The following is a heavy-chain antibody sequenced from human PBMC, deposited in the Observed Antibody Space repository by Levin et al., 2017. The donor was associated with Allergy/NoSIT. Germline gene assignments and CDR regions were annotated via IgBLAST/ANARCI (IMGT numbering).Heavy chain of an antibody. J-gene: IGHJ4*02. CDR3: ARSSGGWYASDY. CDR2: IYYVGST. CDR1: GGFISSSSYY. D-gene: IGHD6-19*01. Sequence: SETLSLTCTVSGGFISSSSYYWGWIRQPPGKGLEWIGSIYYVGSTYYNPSLKSRVTISVDTSKNQFSLKLSSVTAADTAVYYCARSSGGWYASDYWGQGTLVTVSS. V-gene: IGHV4-39*01.